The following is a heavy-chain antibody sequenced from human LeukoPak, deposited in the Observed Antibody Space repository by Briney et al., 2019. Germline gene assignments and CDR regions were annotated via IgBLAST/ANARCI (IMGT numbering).Heavy chain of an antibody. CDR2: VKGDGRTT. CDR3: ATGHSYGYDY. Sequence: GVLRLSCAASGLTFSDFWMHWVRQPPGKGLVWVALVKGDGRTTIYADSVKGRFTISRDNAKNTLYLQMNSLRADDSGVYYCATGHSYGYDYWGQGVLVTVSS. J-gene: IGHJ4*02. V-gene: IGHV3-74*01. D-gene: IGHD5-18*01. CDR1: GLTFSDFW.